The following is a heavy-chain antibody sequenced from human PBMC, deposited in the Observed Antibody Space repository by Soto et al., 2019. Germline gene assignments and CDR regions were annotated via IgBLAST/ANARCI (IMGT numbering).Heavy chain of an antibody. J-gene: IGHJ4*02. CDR3: ASSTYHDFWSEALLVY. D-gene: IGHD3-3*01. CDR1: GGSFSGYY. V-gene: IGHV4-34*01. CDR2: INHSGST. Sequence: SETLSLTCADYGGSFSGYYWSWIRQPPGKGLEWIGEINHSGSTNYNPSLKSRVTISVDTSKNQFSLKLSSVTAADTAVYYCASSTYHDFWSEALLVYWGQGTLVTVSS.